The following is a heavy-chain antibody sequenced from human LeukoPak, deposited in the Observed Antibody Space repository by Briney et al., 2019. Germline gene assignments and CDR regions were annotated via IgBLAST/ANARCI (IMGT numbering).Heavy chain of an antibody. V-gene: IGHV3-30*18. J-gene: IGHJ4*02. CDR1: GFTFSSYG. CDR2: RSYDGSNK. Sequence: QPGRSLRLSCAASGFTFSSYGMHWVRQAPGKGLEWVAVRSYDGSNKYYADSVKGRLTISRDNSKNTLYLQMNSLRAEDTAVYYCAKGMAPYGSGSLFDYWGQGTLVTVSS. CDR3: AKGMAPYGSGSLFDY. D-gene: IGHD3-10*01.